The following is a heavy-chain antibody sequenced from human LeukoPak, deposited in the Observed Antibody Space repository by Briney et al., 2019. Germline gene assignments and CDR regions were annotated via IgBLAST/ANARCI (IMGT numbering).Heavy chain of an antibody. CDR1: GGSFSGYY. CDR3: ARERILPAATFDY. CDR2: INHSGST. J-gene: IGHJ4*02. D-gene: IGHD2-2*01. Sequence: SETLSLTCAVYGGSFSGYYWSWIRQPPGKGLEWIGEINHSGSTNYNPSLKSRVTISVDTSKNQFSLKLSSVTAADTAVYYCARERILPAATFDYWGQGTLVTVSS. V-gene: IGHV4-34*01.